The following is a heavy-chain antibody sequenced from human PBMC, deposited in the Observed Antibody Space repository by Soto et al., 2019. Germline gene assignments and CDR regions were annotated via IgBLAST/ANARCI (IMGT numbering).Heavy chain of an antibody. V-gene: IGHV3-48*01. Sequence: GGSLILSYAASGFTFSSYSMNWVRPTHGKGLEWVSYISSSSSTIYYADSVKGRFTISRDNAKNSLYLQMNSLRAEDTAVYYCARPAPLLLWFGEPTRDDAFDIWGQGTMVTVSS. D-gene: IGHD3-10*01. J-gene: IGHJ3*02. CDR2: ISSSSSTI. CDR1: GFTFSSYS. CDR3: ARPAPLLLWFGEPTRDDAFDI.